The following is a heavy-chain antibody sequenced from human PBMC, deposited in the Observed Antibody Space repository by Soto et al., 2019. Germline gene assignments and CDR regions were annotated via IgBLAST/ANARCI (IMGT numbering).Heavy chain of an antibody. CDR1: GYTFTGYY. CDR2: INPNSGGT. CDR3: ARDLSSSWYGGWRYYGMDV. J-gene: IGHJ6*02. D-gene: IGHD6-13*01. Sequence: ASVKVSCKASGYTFTGYYIHWVRQAPGQGLEWMGWINPNSGGTNYAQKFQGRVTMTRDTSISTAYMELSRLRSDDTAVYYCARDLSSSWYGGWRYYGMDVWGQGTTVTVSS. V-gene: IGHV1-2*02.